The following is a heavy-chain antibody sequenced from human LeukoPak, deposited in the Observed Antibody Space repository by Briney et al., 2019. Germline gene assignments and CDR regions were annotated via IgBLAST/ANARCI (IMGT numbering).Heavy chain of an antibody. CDR1: GGSFRGHY. V-gene: IGHV4-34*01. CDR2: INHSGST. J-gene: IGHJ5*02. D-gene: IGHD3-9*01. Sequence: PSETLSLTCAVSGGSFRGHYWSWIRQPPGKGLEWIGEINHSGSTNYNPSLKSRVTISVDTSKNQFSLKLSSVTAADTAVYYCAREGAVRYFDWTNWFDPWGQGTLVTVSS. CDR3: AREGAVRYFDWTNWFDP.